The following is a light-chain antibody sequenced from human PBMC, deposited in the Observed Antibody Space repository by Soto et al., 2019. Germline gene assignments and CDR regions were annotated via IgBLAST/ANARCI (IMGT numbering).Light chain of an antibody. V-gene: IGLV2-14*01. CDR2: EVS. CDR3: SSYIGSSTRV. J-gene: IGLJ1*01. CDR1: SSDIGTYTY. Sequence: QSVLTQPASVSGSPGQSITISCTGTSSDIGTYTYVSWYQQHPGKAPKLMIFEVSNRPPGVSDRFSGSKSGNTASLTISGLQGEDEADYYCSSYIGSSTRVFGTGAKLTVL.